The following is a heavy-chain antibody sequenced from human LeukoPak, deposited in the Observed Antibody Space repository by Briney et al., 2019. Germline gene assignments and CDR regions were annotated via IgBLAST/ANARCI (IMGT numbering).Heavy chain of an antibody. V-gene: IGHV3-66*01. CDR1: GFTVSSNY. J-gene: IGHJ6*02. CDR2: IYSGGST. D-gene: IGHD2-21*02. Sequence: GGSLRLSCAASGFTVSSNYMSWVRQAPGKGLEWVSVIYSGGSTYYADSVKGRFTISRDISKNTLYLQMNNLRAEDTAVYYCARDKVTPYYYYGMDVWGQGTTVTVSS. CDR3: ARDKVTPYYYYGMDV.